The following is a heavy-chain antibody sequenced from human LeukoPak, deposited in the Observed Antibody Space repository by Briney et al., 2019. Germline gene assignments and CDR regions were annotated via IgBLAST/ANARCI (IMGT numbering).Heavy chain of an antibody. CDR2: ISGSGGST. Sequence: GGSLRLSCAASGFTFSSYAMSWVRQAPGKGLEWVSAISGSGGSTYYADSVKGRFTISRHNSKNTLYLQMNSLRAEDTAVYYCARANRYYYGMDVWGQGTTVTVSS. CDR1: GFTFSSYA. V-gene: IGHV3-23*01. J-gene: IGHJ6*02. CDR3: ARANRYYYGMDV. D-gene: IGHD1-14*01.